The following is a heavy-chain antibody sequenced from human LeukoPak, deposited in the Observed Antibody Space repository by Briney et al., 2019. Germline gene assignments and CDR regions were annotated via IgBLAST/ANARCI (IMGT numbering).Heavy chain of an antibody. CDR1: GFTFSSYS. V-gene: IGHV3-48*04. Sequence: GGSLRLSCAAAGFTFSSYSMNWVRQAPGKGLEWVSYISSSSSTIYYADSVEGRFTISRDNAKNSLYLQMNSLRAEDTAVYYCARDWTPYGSGSYPWFDPWGQGTLVTVSS. J-gene: IGHJ5*02. D-gene: IGHD3-10*01. CDR2: ISSSSSTI. CDR3: ARDWTPYGSGSYPWFDP.